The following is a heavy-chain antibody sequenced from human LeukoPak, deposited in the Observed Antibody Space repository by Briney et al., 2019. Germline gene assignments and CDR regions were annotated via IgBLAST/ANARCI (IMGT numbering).Heavy chain of an antibody. CDR3: ARQSTGSYYSPIDY. V-gene: IGHV1-18*01. CDR1: GYTFTSYG. Sequence: ASVKVFCKASGYTFTSYGISWVRQAPGQGLEWMGWISAYNGNTNYAQKLQGRVTMTTDTSTSTAYMELRSLRSDDTAMYYCARQSTGSYYSPIDYWGQGTLVTVSS. D-gene: IGHD1-26*01. J-gene: IGHJ4*02. CDR2: ISAYNGNT.